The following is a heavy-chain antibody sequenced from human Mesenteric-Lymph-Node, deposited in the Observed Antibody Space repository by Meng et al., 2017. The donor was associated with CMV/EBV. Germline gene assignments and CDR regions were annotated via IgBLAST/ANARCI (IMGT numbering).Heavy chain of an antibody. CDR2: INYSGNS. D-gene: IGHD2-2*01. CDR1: VGSISSGAYF. Sequence: SETLSLTCTVSVGSISSGAYFWGWIRQHPGKGLEWMGYINYSGNSIYNPALRSRVTISADTSKNQFSLKLTSVTAEDTAVYYCAKDHGECSSTSCYADISDYYGMDVWGQGTTVTVSS. CDR3: AKDHGECSSTSCYADISDYYGMDV. J-gene: IGHJ6*02. V-gene: IGHV4-31*03.